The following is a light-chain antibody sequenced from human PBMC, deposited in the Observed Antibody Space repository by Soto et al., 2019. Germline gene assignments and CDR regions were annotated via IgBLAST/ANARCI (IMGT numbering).Light chain of an antibody. CDR1: SSDVGGYNY. Sequence: QSVLTQPASVSGSPGQSITISCTGTSSDVGGYNYVSWYQQHPGKAPKLMIYEVSNRPSGVSNRFSGSKSGNTASLTISGLQAEDEADYYCSSYTSSSNYVFGKGTKV. J-gene: IGLJ1*01. CDR3: SSYTSSSNYV. CDR2: EVS. V-gene: IGLV2-14*01.